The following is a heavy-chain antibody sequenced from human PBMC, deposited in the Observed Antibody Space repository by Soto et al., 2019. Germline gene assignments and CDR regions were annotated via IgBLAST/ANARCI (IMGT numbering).Heavy chain of an antibody. CDR2: ISGSGGST. V-gene: IGHV3-23*01. J-gene: IGHJ4*02. D-gene: IGHD1-26*01. CDR3: AKGQYSGVAGGLDY. Sequence: EVHLLESGGGLVQPGGSLRLSCAASGLTFKSYAMSWVRQAPGKGLEWVSGISGSGGSTDYADSVKGRFTISRDNXXNTLYLQMNSLRVEDTALYYCAKGQYSGVAGGLDYWGQGTLVTVSS. CDR1: GLTFKSYA.